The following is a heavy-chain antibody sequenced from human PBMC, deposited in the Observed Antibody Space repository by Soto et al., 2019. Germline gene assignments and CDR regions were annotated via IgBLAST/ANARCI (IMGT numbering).Heavy chain of an antibody. J-gene: IGHJ4*02. CDR2: INHSGST. CDR1: GGSFSGYY. V-gene: IGHV4-34*01. Sequence: QVQLQQWGAGLLKPSETLSLTCAVYGGSFSGYYWSWIRQPPGKGLEWIGEINHSGSTNYNPSLKSRVTISVDTSKNQFSLKLSSVTAADTAVYYCARAIAAAGGRFDYWGQGTLVTVSS. D-gene: IGHD6-13*01. CDR3: ARAIAAAGGRFDY.